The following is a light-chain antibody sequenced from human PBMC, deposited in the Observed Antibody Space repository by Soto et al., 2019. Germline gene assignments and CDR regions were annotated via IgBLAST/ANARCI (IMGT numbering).Light chain of an antibody. CDR2: DAS. CDR3: QQCSNWPPIT. Sequence: EVVLTHSPATLSLSPGERATLSCRASQSVNTYIAWYQQKPGQAPRLLIFDASNRASGVPARFSGSGPGTDFTLTISSLEPEDFAVYYCQQCSNWPPITFGQGTRLEIK. V-gene: IGKV3-11*01. J-gene: IGKJ5*01. CDR1: QSVNTY.